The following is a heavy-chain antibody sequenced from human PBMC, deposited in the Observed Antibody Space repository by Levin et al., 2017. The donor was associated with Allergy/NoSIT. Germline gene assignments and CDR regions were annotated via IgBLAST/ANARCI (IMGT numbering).Heavy chain of an antibody. J-gene: IGHJ4*02. CDR3: AKDLDDNRSWFFDY. D-gene: IGHD6-13*01. CDR1: GFTFSYYG. V-gene: IGHV3-30*18. CDR2: ISYDGTNI. Sequence: GGSLRLSCAASGFTFSYYGMHWVRQAPGKGPEGVAVISYDGTNIYYADSVKGRFTISRDNSKNTLYLQMNSLTAEETALYYCAKDLDDNRSWFFDYWGQGTLVTVSS.